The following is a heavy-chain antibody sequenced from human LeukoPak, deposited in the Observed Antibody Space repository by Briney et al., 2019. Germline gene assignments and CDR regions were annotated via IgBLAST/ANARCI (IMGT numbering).Heavy chain of an antibody. CDR2: ISSSGSTI. CDR1: GFTFSSYE. D-gene: IGHD3-10*01. J-gene: IGHJ4*02. Sequence: GGSLRLSCAASGFTFSSYEMNWVRQAPGKGLEWVSYISSSGSTIYYADSVKGRFTISRDNAKNSLYLQMNSLRAEDTAVHYCAREYYYGSGSYLGSFDYWGQGTLVTVSS. CDR3: AREYYYGSGSYLGSFDY. V-gene: IGHV3-48*03.